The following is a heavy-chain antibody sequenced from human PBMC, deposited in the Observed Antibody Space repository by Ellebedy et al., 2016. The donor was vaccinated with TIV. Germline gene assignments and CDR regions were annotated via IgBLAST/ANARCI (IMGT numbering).Heavy chain of an antibody. Sequence: GESLKISCAASGFNFRSYWMTWVRQAPGKGLEWVAKIRQGGDEINYLESVKGRFTISRDNANNSLFLQMNRLRVEDTAVYYCARRSSYGDYAVQVNPCFDPWGQGTLVTVSS. CDR2: IRQGGDEI. J-gene: IGHJ5*02. D-gene: IGHD4-17*01. V-gene: IGHV3-7*01. CDR1: GFNFRSYW. CDR3: ARRSSYGDYAVQVNPCFDP.